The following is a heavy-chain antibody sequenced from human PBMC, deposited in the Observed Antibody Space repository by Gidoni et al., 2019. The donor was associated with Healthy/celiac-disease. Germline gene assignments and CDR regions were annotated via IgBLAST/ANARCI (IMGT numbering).Heavy chain of an antibody. CDR2: IYYSGST. V-gene: IGHV4-39*01. CDR1: GGSISSSSYY. CDR3: ARQATIFGEGPM. D-gene: IGHD3-3*01. J-gene: IGHJ4*02. Sequence: QLQLQASGPGMVKPSETLSLTCTVSGGSISSSSYYWGWIRQPPWKGLEWIGSIYYSGSTYYNPSLKSRVTISVDTSKNQFSLKLSSVTAADTAVYYCARQATIFGEGPMWGQGTLVTVSS.